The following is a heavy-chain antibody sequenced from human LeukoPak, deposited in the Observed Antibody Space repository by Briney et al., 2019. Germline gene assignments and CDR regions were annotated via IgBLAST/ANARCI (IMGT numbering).Heavy chain of an antibody. CDR2: INHSGRT. Sequence: SETLSLTCAVYGGSFSGYYWSWIRQPPGKGLEWIGEINHSGRTNYNPSLKSRVTISVDTSKDQFSLKLSSVTAADTAVYYCAGFDFWSGYYDYWGQGTLVTVSS. V-gene: IGHV4-34*01. CDR3: AGFDFWSGYYDY. J-gene: IGHJ4*02. D-gene: IGHD3-3*01. CDR1: GGSFSGYY.